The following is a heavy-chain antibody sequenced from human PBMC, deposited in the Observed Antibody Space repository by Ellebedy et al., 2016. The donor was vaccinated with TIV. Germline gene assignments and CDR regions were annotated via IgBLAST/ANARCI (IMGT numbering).Heavy chain of an antibody. CDR1: GGSISSYD. CDR2: ISHSGRT. D-gene: IGHD6-13*01. V-gene: IGHV4-59*08. J-gene: IGHJ5*02. CDR3: ARHQKGSSWYGCWFDP. Sequence: MPSETLSLTCSVSGGSISSYDWSWIRQSPGKGLEWIGDISHSGRTNYNPSLKSRVTISADTSKNQFSLKLSSVTAAATAVYYCARHQKGSSWYGCWFDPWGQGTLVTVSS.